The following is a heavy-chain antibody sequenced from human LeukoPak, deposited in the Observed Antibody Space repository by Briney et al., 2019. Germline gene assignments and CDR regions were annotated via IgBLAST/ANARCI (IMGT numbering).Heavy chain of an antibody. CDR1: GGSLTNYY. Sequence: SETLSLTCTVSGGSLTNYYWSWIRQPPGKGLEWIGEINHSGSTNYNPSLKSRVTISVDTSKNQFSLKLSSVTAADTAVYYCARSRYSSGWYLAGWSTLDYWGQGTLVTVSS. J-gene: IGHJ4*02. CDR3: ARSRYSSGWYLAGWSTLDY. V-gene: IGHV4-34*01. D-gene: IGHD6-19*01. CDR2: INHSGST.